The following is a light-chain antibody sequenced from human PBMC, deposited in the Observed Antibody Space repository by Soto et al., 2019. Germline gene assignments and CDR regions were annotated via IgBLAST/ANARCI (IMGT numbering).Light chain of an antibody. J-gene: IGKJ5*01. CDR3: QHYDNVIT. CDR2: DAS. V-gene: IGKV1-5*01. Sequence: DIQRIQSRSTLSVSVGHRVTVTCRASQTISSWLAWYQQKPGKAPKSLIYDASSLESGVPSRFSGRGSGTYFTFTISSMKPEDIATYYCQHYDNVITFGQGTRLEIK. CDR1: QTISSW.